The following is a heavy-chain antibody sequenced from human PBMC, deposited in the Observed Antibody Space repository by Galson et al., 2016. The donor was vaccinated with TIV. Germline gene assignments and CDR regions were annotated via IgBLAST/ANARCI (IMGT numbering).Heavy chain of an antibody. CDR1: GFTVRSNY. V-gene: IGHV3-53*05. D-gene: IGHD2-21*01. Sequence: SLRLSCAASGFTVRSNYMSWVRQPPGKGLEWVSVIYTDGRAHYADSAKGRFTISTDNSKNTLYLQMNSLRSEDTAIYYCARVLGRDWAYGMDVWGQGTTVTVSS. CDR3: ARVLGRDWAYGMDV. CDR2: IYTDGRA. J-gene: IGHJ6*02.